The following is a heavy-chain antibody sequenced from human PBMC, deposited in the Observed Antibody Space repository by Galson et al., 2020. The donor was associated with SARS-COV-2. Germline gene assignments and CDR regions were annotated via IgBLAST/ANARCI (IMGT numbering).Heavy chain of an antibody. CDR1: GFTFSSYA. CDR3: ASEWADAFDI. Sequence: TGGSLRLSCAASGFTFSSYAMHWVRQAPGKGLEWAAVISYDGSNKYYADSVKGRFTISRDNSKNTLYLQMNSLRAEDTAVYYCASEWADAFDIWGQGTMVTVSS. CDR2: ISYDGSNK. J-gene: IGHJ3*02. D-gene: IGHD1-26*01. V-gene: IGHV3-30-3*01.